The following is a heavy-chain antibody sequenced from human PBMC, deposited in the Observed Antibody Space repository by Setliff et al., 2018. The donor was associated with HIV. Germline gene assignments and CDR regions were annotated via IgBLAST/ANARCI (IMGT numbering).Heavy chain of an antibody. Sequence: ASVKVSCKASGYIFISYGISWVRQAPGQGLEWIGWISGNNANTNYAQKLQGRVTMTIDTSTSTAYLELRSLRSDDTAVYYCARVGPESLTYTWDDEADTFDIWGQGTMVTVSS. D-gene: IGHD1-1*01. CDR2: ISGNNANT. CDR3: ARVGPESLTYTWDDEADTFDI. CDR1: GYIFISYG. V-gene: IGHV1-18*01. J-gene: IGHJ3*02.